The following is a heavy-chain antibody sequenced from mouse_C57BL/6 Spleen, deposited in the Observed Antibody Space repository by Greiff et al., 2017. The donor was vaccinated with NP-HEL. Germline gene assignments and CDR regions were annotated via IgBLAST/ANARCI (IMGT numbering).Heavy chain of an antibody. CDR1: GFNINDYN. CDR2: IDPEDGET. D-gene: IGHD2-1*01. V-gene: IGHV14-2*01. CDR3: ARDSCNFHLTLDY. Sequence: EGQLQQSGAELVKPGASVKLSCTASGFNINDYNMHWVKQRTEQGLEWIGWIDPEDGETKYGPKFQGKATITADTSSSTAYLQLSSLTSEDTAVYYCARDSCNFHLTLDYWGQGSSDTVSS. J-gene: IGHJ4*01.